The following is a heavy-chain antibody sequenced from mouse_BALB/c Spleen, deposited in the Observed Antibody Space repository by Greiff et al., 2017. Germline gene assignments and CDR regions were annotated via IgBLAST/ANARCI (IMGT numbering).Heavy chain of an antibody. D-gene: IGHD2-10*02. CDR1: GYSFTSYW. J-gene: IGHJ4*01. CDR3: TRSRYGNYAMDY. Sequence: EVQVVESGTVLARPGASVKMSCKASGYSFTSYWMHWVKQRPGQGLEWIGAIYPGNSDTSYNQKFKGKAKLTAVTSASTAYMELSSLTNEDSAVYYCTRSRYGNYAMDYWGQGTSVTVSS. V-gene: IGHV1-5*01. CDR2: IYPGNSDT.